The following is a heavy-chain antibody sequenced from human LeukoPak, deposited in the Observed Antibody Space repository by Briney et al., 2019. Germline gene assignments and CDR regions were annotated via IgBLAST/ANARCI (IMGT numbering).Heavy chain of an antibody. Sequence: PGGSLRLSCAASGFTFSNAWMSWVRQAPGKGLEWVSSISSSSYIYYADLVKGRFTISRDNAKNSLYLQMNSLRVEDTAVYYCLRGGGAVAPEYWGPGTLVTVSS. CDR2: ISSSSYI. CDR1: GFTFSNAW. V-gene: IGHV3-69-1*01. J-gene: IGHJ4*02. CDR3: LRGGGAVAPEY. D-gene: IGHD6-19*01.